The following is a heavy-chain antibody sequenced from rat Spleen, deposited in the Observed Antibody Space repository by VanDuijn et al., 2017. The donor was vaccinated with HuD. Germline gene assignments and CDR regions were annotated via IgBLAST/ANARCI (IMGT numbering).Heavy chain of an antibody. CDR2: ISSSGNT. V-gene: IGHV2S12*01. Sequence: QVQLKESGPGLVQPSQTLSLTCTVSGFSLSRNGVSWVRQPPGKGLEWIAAISSSGNTYYYSTLKSRLSISRDTSKSQVFLKMNSLQTEDTAIYFCTRGASRFDYWGQGVMVTVSS. D-gene: IGHD3-8*01. CDR1: GFSLSRNG. CDR3: TRGASRFDY. J-gene: IGHJ2*01.